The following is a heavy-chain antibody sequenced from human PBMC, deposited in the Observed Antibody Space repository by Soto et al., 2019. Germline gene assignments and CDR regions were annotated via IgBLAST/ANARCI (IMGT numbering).Heavy chain of an antibody. CDR2: IYTSGST. CDR3: ARDGYYGALGYYYYGMDV. V-gene: IGHV4-4*07. CDR1: GGSISSYY. Sequence: LSLTCTVSGGSISSYYWSWIRQPAGKGLEWIGRIYTSGSTNYNPSLKSRVTMSVDTSKNQFSLKLSSVTAADTAVYYCARDGYYGALGYYYYGMDVWGQGTTVTVSS. J-gene: IGHJ6*02. D-gene: IGHD3-22*01.